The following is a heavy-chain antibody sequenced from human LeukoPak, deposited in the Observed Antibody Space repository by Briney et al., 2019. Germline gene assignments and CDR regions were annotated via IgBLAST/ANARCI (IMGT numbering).Heavy chain of an antibody. D-gene: IGHD6-25*01. CDR1: GFTFSSYG. CDR3: TRDSTATYYFDY. CDR2: ISYDGSNK. V-gene: IGHV3-30*03. Sequence: GRSLRLSCAASGFTFSSYGMHWVRQAPGKGLEWVAVISYDGSNKYYADSVKGRFTISRDNSKNTLYLQMNSLRAEDTAVYYCTRDSTATYYFDYWGQGTVVTVSS. J-gene: IGHJ4*02.